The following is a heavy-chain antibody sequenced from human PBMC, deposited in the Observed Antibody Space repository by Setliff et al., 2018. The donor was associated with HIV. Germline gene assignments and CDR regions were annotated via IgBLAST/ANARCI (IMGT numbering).Heavy chain of an antibody. Sequence: GESLKISCKGSGYTFTSYWIGWVRQMPGKGLEWMGIIYPDDSDTRYSPSFQGQVAISADKSISTAYLQWSSLKASDTAMYYCTRLWHENWGGVDYWGQGTLVTVSS. CDR2: IYPDDSDT. D-gene: IGHD3-16*01. CDR1: GYTFTSYW. J-gene: IGHJ4*02. CDR3: TRLWHENWGGVDY. V-gene: IGHV5-51*01.